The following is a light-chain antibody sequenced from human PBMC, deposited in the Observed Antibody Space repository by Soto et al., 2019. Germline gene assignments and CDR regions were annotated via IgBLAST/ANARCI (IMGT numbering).Light chain of an antibody. Sequence: QLVLTQPASVSGSPGQSITISCTGTSSDVGYYNYVSWYQQHPGKAPKLMIYDVSNRPSGVSNRFSGAKSGNTASLTISGLQAEDEADYYCSSYTSSSTYVFGTGTKLTVL. CDR3: SSYTSSSTYV. CDR1: SSDVGYYNY. J-gene: IGLJ1*01. CDR2: DVS. V-gene: IGLV2-14*01.